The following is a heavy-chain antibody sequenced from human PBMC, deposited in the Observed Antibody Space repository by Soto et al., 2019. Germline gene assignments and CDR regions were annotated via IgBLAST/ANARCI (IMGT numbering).Heavy chain of an antibody. V-gene: IGHV1-69*02. Sequence: QVQLVQSGAEVKKPGSSVKVSCKASGGTFSSSTISWVRQAPGQGLEWMGRIIPILGIANYAQKFQVRVTITADKSTSTAYMELSSLRSEDTAVYYCARGGSTSWNLDYWGQGTLVTVSS. J-gene: IGHJ4*02. D-gene: IGHD2-2*01. CDR3: ARGGSTSWNLDY. CDR1: GGTFSSST. CDR2: IIPILGIA.